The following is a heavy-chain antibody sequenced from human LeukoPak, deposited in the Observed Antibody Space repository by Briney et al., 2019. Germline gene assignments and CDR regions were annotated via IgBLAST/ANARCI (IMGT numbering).Heavy chain of an antibody. CDR3: ARIVSSGWYQDY. CDR2: ISSGSSYI. V-gene: IGHV3-21*01. Sequence: PGGSLRLSCAASGFTFSSYSMNWVRQAPGKGLEWVSSISSGSSYIYYADSVKGRFTISRDNAKNSLYLQMNSLRAEDTAVYYCARIVSSGWYQDYWGQGTLVTVSS. CDR1: GFTFSSYS. D-gene: IGHD6-19*01. J-gene: IGHJ4*02.